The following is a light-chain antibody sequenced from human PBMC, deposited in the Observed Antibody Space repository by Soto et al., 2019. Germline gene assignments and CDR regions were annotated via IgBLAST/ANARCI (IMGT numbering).Light chain of an antibody. CDR3: QQYGSSPLT. Sequence: EIVMTQSPATLAVSPGEGATLSSRASQSVTSNLAWYQQTHGQAPRLLIYDASTRDTGVPGRFSGSGSGTEFTLPLSRLEPEDFSVYYGQQYGSSPLTFGGGTKVDIK. J-gene: IGKJ4*01. CDR1: QSVTSN. CDR2: DAS. V-gene: IGKV3-15*01.